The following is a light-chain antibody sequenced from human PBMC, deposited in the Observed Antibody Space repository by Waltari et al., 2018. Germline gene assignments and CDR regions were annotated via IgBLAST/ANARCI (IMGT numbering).Light chain of an antibody. CDR3: QQLNNWPFT. V-gene: IGKV3-15*01. CDR1: QSVSSK. Sequence: EIVMTQSPATLSVSPGERATLSCRASQSVSSKLAWFQQKPGQAPRLLIYGASTRATGIPARFGGSGSGTDFTLIISSLQSEDFADYYCQQLNNWPFTFGPGTKVDIK. J-gene: IGKJ3*01. CDR2: GAS.